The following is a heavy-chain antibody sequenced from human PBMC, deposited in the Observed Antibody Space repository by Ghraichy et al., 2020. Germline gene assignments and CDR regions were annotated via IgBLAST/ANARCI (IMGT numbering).Heavy chain of an antibody. D-gene: IGHD3-22*01. CDR2: INHSGST. V-gene: IGHV4-34*01. CDR3: ARGRIGLVVVPFRY. Sequence: SETLSLTCAVYGGSFSPYYWSWIRQPPGKGLEWIGEINHSGSTNYNPSLKSRVTISVDTSKNQFSLKLSSVTAADTAVYFCARGRIGLVVVPFRYWGQGTLVTVSS. CDR1: GGSFSPYY. J-gene: IGHJ4*02.